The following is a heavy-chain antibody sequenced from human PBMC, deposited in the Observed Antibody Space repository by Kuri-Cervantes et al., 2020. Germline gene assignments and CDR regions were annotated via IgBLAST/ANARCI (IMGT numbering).Heavy chain of an antibody. D-gene: IGHD1-26*01. Sequence: SVKVSCKASGYTFTYRYLHWVRQAPGQALEWMGWITPFNGNTNYAQKFQGRVTMTRDTSTSTVYMELSSLRSEDTAVYYCARGSGSYSEYYFDYWGQGTLVTISS. CDR1: GYTFTYRY. J-gene: IGHJ4*02. CDR2: ITPFNGNT. V-gene: IGHV1-45*02. CDR3: ARGSGSYSEYYFDY.